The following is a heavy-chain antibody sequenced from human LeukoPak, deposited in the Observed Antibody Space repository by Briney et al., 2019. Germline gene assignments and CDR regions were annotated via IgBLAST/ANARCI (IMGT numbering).Heavy chain of an antibody. CDR3: ARDSPDRLVYYFDY. D-gene: IGHD3-9*01. Sequence: GGSLRLSCAASGFTFSSYSMNWVRQAPGKGLEWVSYISSSSSTIYYADSVKGRFTISRDNAKNSLYLQMNSLRAEDTAVYYCARDSPDRLVYYFDYWGQGTLVTVSS. CDR2: ISSSSSTI. V-gene: IGHV3-48*04. CDR1: GFTFSSYS. J-gene: IGHJ4*02.